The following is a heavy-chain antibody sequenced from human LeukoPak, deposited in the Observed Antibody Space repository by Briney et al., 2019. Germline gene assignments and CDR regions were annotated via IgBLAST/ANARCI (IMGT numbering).Heavy chain of an antibody. Sequence: SETLSLTCTVSGGSISSSSYYWGWIRQPPGKGLEWIGSIYYSGSTYYNPSLKSRVTISVDTSKNQFSLKLSSVTAADTAVYYCARLNSLGYSSGWYPDYWGQGTLVTVSS. V-gene: IGHV4-39*01. J-gene: IGHJ4*02. CDR3: ARLNSLGYSSGWYPDY. CDR2: IYYSGST. D-gene: IGHD6-19*01. CDR1: GGSISSSSYY.